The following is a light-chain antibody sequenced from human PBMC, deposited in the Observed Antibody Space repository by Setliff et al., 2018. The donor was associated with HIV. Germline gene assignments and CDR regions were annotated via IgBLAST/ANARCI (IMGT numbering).Light chain of an antibody. CDR1: SSNIGGHF. V-gene: IGLV1-47*01. Sequence: QSVLTQPPSASGTPGQRISISCSGTSSNIGGHFVYWYQQFPGTALKLLIHRNDLRPSGVPDRFSASKSGTSAFLAISGLRSDDEAVYYCASWDDMLSVVFGGGTKVTVL. CDR3: ASWDDMLSVV. J-gene: IGLJ3*02. CDR2: RND.